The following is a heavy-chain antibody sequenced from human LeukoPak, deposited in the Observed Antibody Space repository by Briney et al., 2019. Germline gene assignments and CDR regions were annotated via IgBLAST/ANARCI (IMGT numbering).Heavy chain of an antibody. CDR1: GFTFDDYA. Sequence: GGSLRLSCAASGFTFDDYAMLWVRQAPGKGLEWVSLISGDGGSTYYADSVKGRFTISRDNSKNSLYLQMNSLRTEDTALYYCAMNYYYDSSGYYSGAFDIWGQGTMVTVSS. CDR3: AMNYYYDSSGYYSGAFDI. CDR2: ISGDGGST. V-gene: IGHV3-43*02. J-gene: IGHJ3*02. D-gene: IGHD3-22*01.